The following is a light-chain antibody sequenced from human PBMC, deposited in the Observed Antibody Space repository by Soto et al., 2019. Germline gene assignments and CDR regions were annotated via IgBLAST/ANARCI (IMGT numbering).Light chain of an antibody. J-gene: IGKJ1*01. CDR1: QGISSW. CDR3: QHYNSYSEA. CDR2: KAS. Sequence: DIQMTQSPSSVSASVGDRVTITCRAGQGISSWLAWYQQKPGKAPKLLIYKASTLKSGVPSRFSGSGSGTEFTLNISSLQPDDFATYSCQHYNSYSEAFGQGTKVDIK. V-gene: IGKV1-5*03.